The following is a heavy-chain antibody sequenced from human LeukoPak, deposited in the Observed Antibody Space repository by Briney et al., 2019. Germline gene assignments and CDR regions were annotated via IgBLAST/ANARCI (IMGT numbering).Heavy chain of an antibody. CDR2: INSDGINT. Sequence: ETLSLTCAVSGGSISSSNWWSWVRQAPGKGLVWVSRINSDGINTSYADSVKGRFTISRDNSKNTLYLQMNSLRAEDTAVYYCAKSVGGWFDPWGQGTLVTVSS. V-gene: IGHV3-74*01. CDR1: GGSISSSNW. J-gene: IGHJ5*02. CDR3: AKSVGGWFDP.